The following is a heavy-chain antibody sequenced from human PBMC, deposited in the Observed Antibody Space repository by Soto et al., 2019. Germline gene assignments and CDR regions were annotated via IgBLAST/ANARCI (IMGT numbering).Heavy chain of an antibody. J-gene: IGHJ4*02. CDR3: ARLGGYYQAFDS. D-gene: IGHD3-22*01. V-gene: IGHV4-59*08. Sequence: PSETLSLTCTVSGGSIRDYYWGWIRQSPGKGLEWIGYIYYTGTTKYNPSLKSRVTISVDSSKNQFSLKLDSVTAADTAVYYCARLGGYYQAFDSWGQGNLVTVSS. CDR1: GGSIRDYY. CDR2: IYYTGTT.